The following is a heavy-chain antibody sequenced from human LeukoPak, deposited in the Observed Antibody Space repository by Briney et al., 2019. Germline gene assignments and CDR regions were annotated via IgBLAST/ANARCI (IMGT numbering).Heavy chain of an antibody. J-gene: IGHJ4*02. CDR2: IYYSGST. D-gene: IGHD1-26*01. V-gene: IGHV4-59*01. CDR3: ARDSGSYGSLDY. CDR1: GGSISSYY. Sequence: SETLSLTCTVSGGSISSYYWSWIRQPPGKGLEWIGYIYYSGSTNYNPSLKSRVTISVDTSKNQFSLKLSSVTAADTAVYYCARDSGSYGSLDYWGQGTLVTVSS.